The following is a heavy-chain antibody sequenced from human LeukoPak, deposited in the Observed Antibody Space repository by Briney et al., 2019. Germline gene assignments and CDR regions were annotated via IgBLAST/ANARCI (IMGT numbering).Heavy chain of an antibody. D-gene: IGHD5-24*01. CDR1: EFTVSSNY. CDR2: IYNDGTT. J-gene: IGHJ4*02. CDR3: ARGWPVDY. V-gene: IGHV3-53*01. Sequence: PGGSLRLSCAASEFTVSSNYMNWVRQAPGKGLECISIIYNDGTTNYADSVKGRFTVSRDNSKNTLYLQMNSLRAEDTAVYYCARGWPVDYWGQGTLVTVSS.